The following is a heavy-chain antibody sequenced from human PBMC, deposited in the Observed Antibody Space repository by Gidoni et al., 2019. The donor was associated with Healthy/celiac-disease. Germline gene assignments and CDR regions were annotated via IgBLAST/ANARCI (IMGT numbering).Heavy chain of an antibody. CDR1: GGTFSSYT. Sequence: QVQLVHSGAEVKKPGSSVKVSCKASGGTFSSYTISWVRQAPGQGLEWMGRIIPILGIANYAQKFQGRVTITADKSTSTAYMELSSLRSEDTAVYYCARSGDGTSYYYYGMDVWGQGTTVTVSS. CDR2: IIPILGIA. J-gene: IGHJ6*02. V-gene: IGHV1-69*02. D-gene: IGHD7-27*01. CDR3: ARSGDGTSYYYYGMDV.